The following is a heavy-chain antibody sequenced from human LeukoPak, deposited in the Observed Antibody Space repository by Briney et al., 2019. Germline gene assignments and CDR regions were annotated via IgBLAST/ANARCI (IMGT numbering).Heavy chain of an antibody. V-gene: IGHV3-48*03. CDR3: ARDAEIVGDSNYYYYYGMDV. CDR2: ISSSGSTI. CDR1: GFTFSSYE. Sequence: QPGGSLRLSCAASGFTFSSYEMNWVRQAPGKGLEWVSYISSSGSTIYYADSVKGRFTISRDNAKNSLYLQMNSLRAEDTAVYYCARDAEIVGDSNYYYYYGMDVWGQGTTVTVSS. J-gene: IGHJ6*02. D-gene: IGHD4-17*01.